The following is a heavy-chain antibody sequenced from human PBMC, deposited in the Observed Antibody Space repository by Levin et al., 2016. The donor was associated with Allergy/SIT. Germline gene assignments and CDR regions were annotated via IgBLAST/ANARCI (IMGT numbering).Heavy chain of an antibody. CDR2: ISAYNGKT. D-gene: IGHD3-3*01. Sequence: ASVKVSCKASGYSFTTYGISWVRQAPGQGLEWVGWISAYNGKTNYAQKLQGRVTMTTDTSTSTAYMELRSLRSDDTAVYYCARGSYYDFWSGHFSYFDYWGQGTLVTVSS. V-gene: IGHV1-18*01. CDR1: GYSFTTYG. J-gene: IGHJ4*02. CDR3: ARGSYYDFWSGHFSYFDY.